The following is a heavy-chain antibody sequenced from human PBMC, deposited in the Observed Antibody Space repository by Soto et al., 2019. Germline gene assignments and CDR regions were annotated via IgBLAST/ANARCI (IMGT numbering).Heavy chain of an antibody. V-gene: IGHV2-5*02. CDR1: GFSLSTSGVG. CDR2: IYWDDDK. CDR3: AHSTYCSSTSCYLRWFDP. D-gene: IGHD2-2*01. Sequence: QITLKESGPTLVKPTQTLTLTCTFSGFSLSTSGVGVGWIRQPPGKALEWLALIYWDDDKRYSPSLKSRLTITKDXXQXQXXLTMPNMHPVDTATYYCAHSTYCSSTSCYLRWFDPWGQGTLVTVSS. J-gene: IGHJ5*02.